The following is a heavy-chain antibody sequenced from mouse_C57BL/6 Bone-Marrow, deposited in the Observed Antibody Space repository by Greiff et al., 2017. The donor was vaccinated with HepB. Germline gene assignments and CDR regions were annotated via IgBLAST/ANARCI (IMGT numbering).Heavy chain of an antibody. Sequence: EVQRVESGGGLVQPKGSLKLSCAASGFTFNTYAMHWVRQAPGKGLEWVARIRNKSSNYATYYADSVKDRFTISRDDSQSMLYLQMNNLKTEDTAMYYCVRDQGGNWYFDVWGTGTTVTVSS. CDR3: VRDQGGNWYFDV. V-gene: IGHV10-3*01. D-gene: IGHD3-2*02. CDR2: IRNKSSNYAT. J-gene: IGHJ1*03. CDR1: GFTFNTYA.